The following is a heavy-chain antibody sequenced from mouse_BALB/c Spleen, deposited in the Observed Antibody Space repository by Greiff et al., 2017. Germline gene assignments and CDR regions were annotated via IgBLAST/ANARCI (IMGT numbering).Heavy chain of an antibody. D-gene: IGHD2-3*01. CDR1: GFNIKDTY. V-gene: IGHV14-3*02. CDR3: AGSPDGYGGAY. J-gene: IGHJ3*01. CDR2: IDPANGNT. Sequence: VQLQQSGAELVKPGASVKLSCTASGFNIKDTYMHWVKQRPEQGLEWIGRIDPANGNTKYDPKFQGKATITADTSSNTADLQLSSLTSEDTAVYYCAGSPDGYGGAYWGQGTLVTVSA.